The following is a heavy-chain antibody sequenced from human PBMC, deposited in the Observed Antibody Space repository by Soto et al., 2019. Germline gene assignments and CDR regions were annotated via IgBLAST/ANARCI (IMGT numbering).Heavy chain of an antibody. J-gene: IGHJ6*02. CDR2: TYYRSKWYN. CDR3: ARGSSSWIYYYYGMDV. V-gene: IGHV6-1*01. D-gene: IGHD6-13*01. CDR1: GDSVSSNSAA. Sequence: QTLSLTCAISGDSVSSNSAAWKFIRQSPSRGLEWLGRTYYRSKWYNDYAVSVKSRITINPDTSKNQFSLQLNSVTPEDTAVYYCARGSSSWIYYYYGMDVWGQGTTVTVSS.